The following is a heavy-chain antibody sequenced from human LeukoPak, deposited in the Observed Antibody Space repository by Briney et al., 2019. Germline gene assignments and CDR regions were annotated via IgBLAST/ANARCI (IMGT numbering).Heavy chain of an antibody. D-gene: IGHD3-3*01. Sequence: PGGSLRLSCAASGFTFNNAWMSWVRQAPGKGLEWVARIKSKTDDGTTDYAAPVKGRFIISRDESKTTLYLQMDSLKYEDTAVYYCTSEDGYFWSGSLGYFDNWGQGTLVTVSS. CDR1: GFTFNNAW. CDR3: TSEDGYFWSGSLGYFDN. J-gene: IGHJ4*02. V-gene: IGHV3-15*01. CDR2: IKSKTDDGTT.